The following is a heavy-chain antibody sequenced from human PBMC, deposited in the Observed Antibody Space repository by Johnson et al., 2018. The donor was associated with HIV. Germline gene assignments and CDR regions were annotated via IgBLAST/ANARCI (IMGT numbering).Heavy chain of an antibody. Sequence: QVQLVESGGGLIQPGGSLRLSCAASGFTVSTYYMTWVRQAPGKGLEWVAVISYDGSNKYYADSVKGRFTISRDNSKNTLYLQMNSLRAEDTAVYYWARGRAGAFDIWGQGTMVTVSS. CDR2: ISYDGSNK. J-gene: IGHJ3*02. V-gene: IGHV3-30-3*01. CDR1: GFTVSTYY. CDR3: ARGRAGAFDI.